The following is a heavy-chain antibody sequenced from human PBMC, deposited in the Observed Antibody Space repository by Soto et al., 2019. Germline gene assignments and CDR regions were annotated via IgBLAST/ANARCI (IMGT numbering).Heavy chain of an antibody. CDR3: SSRSKFEYSSSPVYYCGMDV. Sequence: SETPSLTCTVSGGSISSSSYYWGWIRQPPGKGLEWIGSIYYSGSTYYNPSLKSRVTISVDTSKNQFSLKLSSVTAADTAVYYCSSRSKFEYSSSPVYYCGMDVWGQGTTVTVSS. CDR2: IYYSGST. CDR1: GGSISSSSYY. D-gene: IGHD6-6*01. J-gene: IGHJ6*02. V-gene: IGHV4-39*01.